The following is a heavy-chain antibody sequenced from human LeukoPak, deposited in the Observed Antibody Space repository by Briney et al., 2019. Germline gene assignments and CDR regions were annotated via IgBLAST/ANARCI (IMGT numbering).Heavy chain of an antibody. D-gene: IGHD3-10*01. CDR1: GGSFSGYY. CDR3: ARAMVRGVIPFDY. CDR2: INHSGST. Sequence: SETLSLTCAVYGGSFSGYYWSWIRQPPGKGLEWIGEINHSGSTNYNPSLKSRVTISVDTSKNQFSLKLSSVTAADTAVYYRARAMVRGVIPFDYWGQGTLVTVSS. V-gene: IGHV4-34*01. J-gene: IGHJ4*02.